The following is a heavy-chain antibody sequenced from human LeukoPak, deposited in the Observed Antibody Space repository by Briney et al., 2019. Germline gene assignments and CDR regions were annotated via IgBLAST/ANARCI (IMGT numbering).Heavy chain of an antibody. CDR3: ATVRDGYNSGDAFDI. J-gene: IGHJ3*02. CDR1: GFTFDDYA. D-gene: IGHD5-24*01. Sequence: GGSLRLSCAASGFTFDDYAMHWVRQAPGKGLEWVSLISWDGGSTYYADSVKGRFTISRDNSKNSLYLQMNSLRAEDTALYYCATVRDGYNSGDAFDIWGQGTMVTVSS. CDR2: ISWDGGST. V-gene: IGHV3-43D*03.